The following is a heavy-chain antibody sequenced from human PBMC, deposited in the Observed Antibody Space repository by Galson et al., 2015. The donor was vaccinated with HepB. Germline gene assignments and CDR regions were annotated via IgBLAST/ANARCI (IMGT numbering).Heavy chain of an antibody. CDR2: ISAYNGNT. D-gene: IGHD3-16*01. CDR3: ARASSPVEAGGNDY. Sequence: SVKVSCKASGYTFTSYGISWVRQAPGQGLEWMGWISAYNGNTNYAQKLQGRVTMTTDTSTSTAYMELRSLRSDDTAVYYCARASSPVEAGGNDYWGQGTLVTVSS. J-gene: IGHJ4*02. CDR1: GYTFTSYG. V-gene: IGHV1-18*04.